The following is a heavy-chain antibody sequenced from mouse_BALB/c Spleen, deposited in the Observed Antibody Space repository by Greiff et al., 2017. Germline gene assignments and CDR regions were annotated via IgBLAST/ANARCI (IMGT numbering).Heavy chain of an antibody. D-gene: IGHD2-10*01. V-gene: IGHV5-6-4*01. CDR2: ISSGGSYT. CDR3: TSSYYGNYLDY. Sequence: EVKLEESGGGLVKPGGSLKLSCAASGFTFSSYTMPWVRQTPEKRLEWVATISSGGSYTYYPDSVKGRFTISRDNAKNTLYLQMSSLKSEDTAMYYCTSSYYGNYLDYWGQGTTLTVSS. J-gene: IGHJ2*01. CDR1: GFTFSSYT.